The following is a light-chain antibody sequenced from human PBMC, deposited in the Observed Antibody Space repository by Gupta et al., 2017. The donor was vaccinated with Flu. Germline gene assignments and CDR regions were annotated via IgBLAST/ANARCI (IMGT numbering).Light chain of an antibody. V-gene: IGLV1-47*01. J-gene: IGLJ1*01. Sequence: IYRNNQRPSGVPDRFSGSKSGTSASLAISGLRSEVEADYYCAAWDDSAYVFGTGTKVTVL. CDR3: AAWDDSAYV. CDR2: RNN.